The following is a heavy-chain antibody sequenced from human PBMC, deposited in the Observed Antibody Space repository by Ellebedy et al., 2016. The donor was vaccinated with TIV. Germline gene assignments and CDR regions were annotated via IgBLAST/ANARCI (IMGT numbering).Heavy chain of an antibody. CDR2: VDHSGRT. Sequence: SETLSLXXTVYGGSFTDYCWSWIRQAPGKGLEWIGDVDHSGRTNYNPSLKSRVTISLDTSRNQFSLKLNSVTAADTAVYYCTRRMVGANPPDLWGQGTLVTVSS. CDR3: TRRMVGANPPDL. CDR1: GGSFTDYC. D-gene: IGHD1-26*01. V-gene: IGHV4-34*01. J-gene: IGHJ5*02.